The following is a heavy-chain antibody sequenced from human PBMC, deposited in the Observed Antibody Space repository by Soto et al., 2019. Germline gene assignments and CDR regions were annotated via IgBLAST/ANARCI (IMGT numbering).Heavy chain of an antibody. CDR3: ARDWCSSTTCYTTGRWFDP. D-gene: IGHD2-2*02. J-gene: IGHJ5*02. CDR1: GYIFTNYG. V-gene: IGHV1-18*01. CDR2: ISVHNGNT. Sequence: ASVKVSCKXSGYIFTNYGISWVRQAPGQGPEWMGWISVHNGNTNYAQKFQGRVTMSTDTSTSTAYLELRSLRADDSAVYYCARDWCSSTTCYTTGRWFDPWGQGTLVTVSS.